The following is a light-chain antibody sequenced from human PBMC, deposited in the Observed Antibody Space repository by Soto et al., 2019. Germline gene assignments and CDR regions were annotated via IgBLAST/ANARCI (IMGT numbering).Light chain of an antibody. V-gene: IGLV2-14*03. J-gene: IGLJ1*01. Sequence: SVLTQPASVSGSPGPSITISCTGTSRDVGGHNYVSWYQHHPGKAPKLTIFDVSNRPLLISSRFSFSMSVTTASLTISVLQAEDEADYCCSSYTSSSTHVFGTGTKVT. CDR2: DVS. CDR1: SRDVGGHNY. CDR3: SSYTSSSTHV.